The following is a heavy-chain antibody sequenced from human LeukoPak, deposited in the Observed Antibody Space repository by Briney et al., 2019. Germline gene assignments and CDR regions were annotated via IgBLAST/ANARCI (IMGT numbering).Heavy chain of an antibody. D-gene: IGHD6-19*01. J-gene: IGHJ4*02. V-gene: IGHV3-23*01. CDR1: GFTFSSYA. Sequence: GGSLRLSCAASGFTFSSYAMSWVRQAPGKGLEWVSAISASGGSTYYADSVKGRFTISRDNSKNTLYLQMNSLRAEGTAVYYCAKTGAGYSSYFDYWGQGTLVTVSS. CDR3: AKTGAGYSSYFDY. CDR2: ISASGGST.